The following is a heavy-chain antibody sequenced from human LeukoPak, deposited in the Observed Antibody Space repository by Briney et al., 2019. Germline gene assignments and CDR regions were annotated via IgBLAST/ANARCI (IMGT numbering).Heavy chain of an antibody. CDR3: ARGKAVTTLFDY. CDR2: IYYSGST. V-gene: IGHV4-39*07. D-gene: IGHD4-17*01. CDR1: GGSISSSSYY. J-gene: IGHJ4*02. Sequence: SETLSLTCTVSGGSISSSSYYWGWIRQPPGKGLEWIGSIYYSGSTYYNPSLKSRVTISVDTSKNQFSLKLSSVTAADTAVYYGARGKAVTTLFDYGGQGPLATVSS.